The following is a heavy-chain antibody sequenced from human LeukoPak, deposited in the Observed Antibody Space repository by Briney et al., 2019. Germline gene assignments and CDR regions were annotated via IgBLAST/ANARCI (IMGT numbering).Heavy chain of an antibody. D-gene: IGHD5-12*01. J-gene: IGHJ3*02. CDR1: GFTFSSYS. CDR2: ISYDGSNK. CDR3: ASYSGYEISGDAFDI. Sequence: GGSLRLSCAASGFTFSSYSMNWVRQAPGKGLEWVAVISYDGSNKYYADSVKGRFTISRDNSKNTLYLQMNSLRAEDTAVYYCASYSGYEISGDAFDIWGQGTMVTVSS. V-gene: IGHV3-30*03.